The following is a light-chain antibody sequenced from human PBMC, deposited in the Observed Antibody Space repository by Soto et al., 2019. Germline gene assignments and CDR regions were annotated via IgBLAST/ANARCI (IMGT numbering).Light chain of an antibody. CDR1: QSISSN. V-gene: IGKV3-15*01. J-gene: IGKJ4*01. CDR3: QQLRSYPST. Sequence: DIVMTQSPSTLSVSAGDRATLSCRASQSISSNLAWYQQKPGQAPKLLIYGASTMATGIPARFSGSGSGTEFTLTIGSLQSEDFASYYCQQLRSYPSTFGGGTKVDIK. CDR2: GAS.